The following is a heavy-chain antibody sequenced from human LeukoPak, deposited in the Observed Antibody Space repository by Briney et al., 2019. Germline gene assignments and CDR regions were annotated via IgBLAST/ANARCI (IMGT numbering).Heavy chain of an antibody. Sequence: PSGTLSLTCAVSGVAISSYYWSWIRQPAGKGLEWIGRIYTSGSTNYNPSLKSRVTISVDTSKNQFSLKLSSVTAPDTPVYFCAGDRGYGGYAGPLDFWGQGTLVTVSS. CDR3: AGDRGYGGYAGPLDF. CDR2: IYTSGST. D-gene: IGHD5-12*01. J-gene: IGHJ4*02. V-gene: IGHV4-4*07. CDR1: GVAISSYY.